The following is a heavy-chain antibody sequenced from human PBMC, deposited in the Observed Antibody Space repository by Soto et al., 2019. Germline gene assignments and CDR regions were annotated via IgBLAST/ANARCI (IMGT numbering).Heavy chain of an antibody. J-gene: IGHJ4*02. CDR1: GASITSENW. V-gene: IGHV4-4*02. CDR2: IYHSGSA. CDR3: VRAVESYGSGSYRDY. D-gene: IGHD3-10*01. Sequence: SETLSLTCTVSGASITSENWWSWVRQPPGKGLEWIGEIYHSGSANYNPSLKSRATISVDTSKNQFSLKLSSVTAADTAVYYCVRAVESYGSGSYRDYWGQGTLVTVSS.